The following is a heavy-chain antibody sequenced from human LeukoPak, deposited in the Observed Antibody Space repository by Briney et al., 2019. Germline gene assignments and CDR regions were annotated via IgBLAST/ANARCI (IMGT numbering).Heavy chain of an antibody. Sequence: GGSLRLSCAASGFTFSSYAMHWVRQAPGKGLEWVAVISYDGSNKYYADSVKGRFTISRDNSKNTLYLQMNSLRAEDTAAYYCARGASGYYYDPSYYFDYWGQGTLVTVSS. CDR2: ISYDGSNK. CDR1: GFTFSSYA. D-gene: IGHD3-22*01. CDR3: ARGASGYYYDPSYYFDY. V-gene: IGHV3-30-3*01. J-gene: IGHJ4*02.